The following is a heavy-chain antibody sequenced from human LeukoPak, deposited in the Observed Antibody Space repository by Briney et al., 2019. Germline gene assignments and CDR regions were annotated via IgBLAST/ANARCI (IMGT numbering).Heavy chain of an antibody. CDR3: ARWPAVVDVDV. Sequence: ASVKVSCKASGYTFIEYYIHWVRQAPGPGLEWMGWINPNSGDRKYAQKFQSRLTLTRDTSISTAYMELSSLRSDDTAVYYCARWPAVVDVDVWGKGTTVTVSS. CDR2: INPNSGDR. J-gene: IGHJ6*04. D-gene: IGHD2-2*01. CDR1: GYTFIEYY. V-gene: IGHV1-2*02.